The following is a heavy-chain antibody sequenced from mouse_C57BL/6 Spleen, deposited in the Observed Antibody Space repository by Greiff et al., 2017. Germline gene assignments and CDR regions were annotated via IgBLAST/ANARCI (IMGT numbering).Heavy chain of an antibody. V-gene: IGHV14-3*01. Sequence: VQLQQSVAELVRPGASVKLSCTASGSNIKNTYMHWVKQRPEQGLEWIGRIDPANGNTKYAPKFQGKATITADTSSNTAYLQLSSLTSEDTAIYYCAKDDYDGYYAMDYWGQGTSGTVSS. CDR3: AKDDYDGYYAMDY. D-gene: IGHD2-4*01. CDR2: IDPANGNT. J-gene: IGHJ4*01. CDR1: GSNIKNTY.